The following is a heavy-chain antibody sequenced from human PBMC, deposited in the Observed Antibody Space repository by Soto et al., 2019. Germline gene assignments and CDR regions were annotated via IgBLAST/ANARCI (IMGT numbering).Heavy chain of an antibody. V-gene: IGHV1-46*01. J-gene: IGHJ6*02. D-gene: IGHD1-26*01. Sequence: ASVKVSCKASGYTFTSYYMHWVRQAPGQGLEWMGIINPSGGSTSYAQKFQGRVTMTRDTSTSTVYMELGSLRSEDTAVYSCARGYSGSYYGYYYYYAMDVWGQGTTVTVSS. CDR3: ARGYSGSYYGYYYYYAMDV. CDR2: INPSGGST. CDR1: GYTFTSYY.